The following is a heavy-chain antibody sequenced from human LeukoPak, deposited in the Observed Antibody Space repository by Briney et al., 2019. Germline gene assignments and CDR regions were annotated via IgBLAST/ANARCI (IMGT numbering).Heavy chain of an antibody. CDR1: GFTFSDYY. J-gene: IGHJ4*02. Sequence: PGGSLRLSCAASGFTFSDYYMSWIRQAPGKGLEWISYISSSGNTIYYADSVKGRFTISRDNAKNSLYLQMNSLRAEDTAVYYCAKDLWDVLRFLDYWGQGTLVNVSS. CDR3: AKDLWDVLRFLDY. D-gene: IGHD3-3*01. CDR2: ISSSGNTI. V-gene: IGHV3-11*01.